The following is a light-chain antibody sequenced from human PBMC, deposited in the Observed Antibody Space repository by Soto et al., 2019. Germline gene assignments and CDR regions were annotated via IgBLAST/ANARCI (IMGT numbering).Light chain of an antibody. V-gene: IGKV1-39*01. CDR1: QSISRY. CDR2: AAS. J-gene: IGKJ5*01. CDR3: QQSYSTLPIT. Sequence: DIQMTQSPSSLSASVGDRVTITCRASQSISRYLNWYQQKPGKAPQLLIYAASSLQSGVPSRFSGSGSGTDVTLTISSLQPEDFATYYCQQSYSTLPITFGQGTRLEIK.